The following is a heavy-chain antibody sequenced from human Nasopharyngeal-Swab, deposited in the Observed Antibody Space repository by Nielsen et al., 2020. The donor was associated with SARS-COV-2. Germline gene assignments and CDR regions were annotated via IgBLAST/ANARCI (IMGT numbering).Heavy chain of an antibody. V-gene: IGHV1-18*04. CDR2: ISAYSGNT. CDR3: ARVSNVEYSSMTYYYYGMDV. Sequence: ASVKVSCKASGYTFTSYGISWVRQAPGQGLEWMGWISAYSGNTNYAQKLQGRVTMTTDTSTSTAYMELRSLRSDDTAVYYCARVSNVEYSSMTYYYYGMDVWGQGTTVTSP. D-gene: IGHD6-6*01. J-gene: IGHJ6*02. CDR1: GYTFTSYG.